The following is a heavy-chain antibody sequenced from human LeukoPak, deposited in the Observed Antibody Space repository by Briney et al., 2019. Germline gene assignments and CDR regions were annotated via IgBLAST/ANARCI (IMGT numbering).Heavy chain of an antibody. CDR1: GFTFSDYS. D-gene: IGHD6-13*01. V-gene: IGHV3-48*04. J-gene: IGHJ5*02. CDR3: ARGIGSWYVARGSWFDP. Sequence: GGSLRLSCAASGFTFSDYSMNWVRQAPGKGLEWVSYISSSGSTIYYADSVKGRFTISRDNAKNSLYLQMNSLRVEDTAVYYCARGIGSWYVARGSWFDPWGQGTLVTVSS. CDR2: ISSSGSTI.